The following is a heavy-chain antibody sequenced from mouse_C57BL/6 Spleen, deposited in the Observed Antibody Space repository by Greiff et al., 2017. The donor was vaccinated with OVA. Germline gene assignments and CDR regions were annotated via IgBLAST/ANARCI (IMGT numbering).Heavy chain of an antibody. CDR2: ISYDGSN. CDR3: ATAPYFDY. J-gene: IGHJ2*01. CDR1: GYSITSGYY. V-gene: IGHV3-6*01. Sequence: DVKLVESGPGLVKPSQSLSLTCSVTGYSITSGYYWNWIRQFPGNKLEWMGYISYDGSNNYNPSLKNRISITRDTSKNQFFLKLNSVTTEDTATYYCATAPYFDYWGQGTTLTVSS.